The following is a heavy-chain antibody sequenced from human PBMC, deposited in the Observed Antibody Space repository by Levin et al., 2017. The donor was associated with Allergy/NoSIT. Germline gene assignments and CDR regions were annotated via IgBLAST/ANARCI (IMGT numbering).Heavy chain of an antibody. Sequence: PSETLSLTCTVSGGSLSNYYWIWIRQPAGKGLEWIGRIYLSGNTDYNPSLKSRVTMSVDTSKNQFSLNLTSVTAADTAVYYCATAFSRGYYNGMDIWGQGTSVTVSS. CDR3: ATAFSRGYYNGMDI. V-gene: IGHV4-4*07. CDR2: IYLSGNT. D-gene: IGHD2-2*01. J-gene: IGHJ6*02. CDR1: GGSLSNYY.